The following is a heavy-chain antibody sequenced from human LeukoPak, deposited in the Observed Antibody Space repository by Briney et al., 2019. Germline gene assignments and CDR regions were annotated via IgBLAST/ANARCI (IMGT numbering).Heavy chain of an antibody. J-gene: IGHJ4*02. CDR3: ARDKFGGSYGY. CDR1: GGSISSSNW. Sequence: SGTLSLTCAVSGGSISSSNWWSWVRQPPGKGLEWIGEIYHTGSTYYSPSLKSRVTISVDTSKNQFSLKLSSVTAADTAVYFCARDKFGGSYGYWGQGTLVTVSS. D-gene: IGHD1-26*01. CDR2: IYHTGST. V-gene: IGHV4-4*02.